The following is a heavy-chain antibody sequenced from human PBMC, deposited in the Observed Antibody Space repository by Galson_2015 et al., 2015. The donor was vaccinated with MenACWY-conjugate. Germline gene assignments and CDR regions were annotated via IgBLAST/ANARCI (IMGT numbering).Heavy chain of an antibody. CDR3: ARGGVTILGVVLYGMDV. Sequence: SLRLSCAASGFTLSAYYMSWFRHTPGKGLEWVSYISSNNRDTNYAESVRGRFTISRDNAKNLLYLQMNSLRAEDTAVYYCARGGVTILGVVLYGMDVWGQGTTVTVSS. CDR2: ISSNNRDT. V-gene: IGHV3-11*06. J-gene: IGHJ6*02. D-gene: IGHD3-3*01. CDR1: GFTLSAYY.